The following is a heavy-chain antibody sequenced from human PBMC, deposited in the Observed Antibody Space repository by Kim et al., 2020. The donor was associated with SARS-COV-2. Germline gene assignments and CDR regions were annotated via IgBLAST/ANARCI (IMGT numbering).Heavy chain of an antibody. J-gene: IGHJ6*02. CDR2: ISAYNGNT. CDR1: GYTFTSYG. CDR3: ARASGAGGFGELLWVVSPYYYYGMDV. D-gene: IGHD3-10*01. V-gene: IGHV1-18*04. Sequence: ASVKVSCKASGYTFTSYGISWVRQAPGQGLEWMGWISAYNGNTNYAQKLQGRVTMTTDTSTSTAYMELRSLRSDDTAVYYCARASGAGGFGELLWVVSPYYYYGMDVWGQGTTVTVSS.